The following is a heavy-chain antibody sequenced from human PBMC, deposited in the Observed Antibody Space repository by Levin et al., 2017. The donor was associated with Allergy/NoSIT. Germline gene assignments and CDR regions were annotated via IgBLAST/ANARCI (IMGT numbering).Heavy chain of an antibody. CDR1: GFIFSDYY. CDR3: TRAATGNYISDY. CDR2: SRNKARGYTT. D-gene: IGHD4-11*01. V-gene: IGHV3-72*01. J-gene: IGHJ4*02. Sequence: GESLKISCAASGFIFSDYYMDWVRQAPGKGLEWIARSRNKARGYTTEYAASVKGRFTVSRDDSTSSLYLQVNSLKSEDTAVYYCTRAATGNYISDYWGQGTLVTVSS.